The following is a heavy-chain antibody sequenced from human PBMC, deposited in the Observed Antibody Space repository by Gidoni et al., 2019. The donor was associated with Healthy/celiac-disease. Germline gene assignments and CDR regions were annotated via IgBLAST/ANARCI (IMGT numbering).Heavy chain of an antibody. CDR3: AKEDGTSCYMDY. D-gene: IGHD2-2*02. V-gene: IGHV3-9*01. CDR1: GFTFDDYA. J-gene: IGHJ4*02. CDR2: SSWNSGSI. Sequence: EVQLVDSGGGLVQPGRSLRLSCAASGFTFDDYAMHWVRQAPGKGLEWVSGSSWNSGSIGYADSVKGRFTISRDNAKNSLYLQMNSLRAEDTALYYCAKEDGTSCYMDYWGQGTLVTVSS.